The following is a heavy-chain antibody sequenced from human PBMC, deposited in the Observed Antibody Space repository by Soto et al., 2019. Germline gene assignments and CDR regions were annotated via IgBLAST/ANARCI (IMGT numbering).Heavy chain of an antibody. CDR1: AGTFSSYA. CDR2: IIPIFGTA. J-gene: IGHJ6*02. Sequence: XSVKVSCKASAGTFSSYAISWVRQAPGQGLEWMGGIIPIFGTANYAQKFQGRVTITADESTSTAYMELSSLRSEDTAVYYCASRPVDTAMVTATYYGMDVWGQGTTVTVSS. CDR3: ASRPVDTAMVTATYYGMDV. D-gene: IGHD5-18*01. V-gene: IGHV1-69*13.